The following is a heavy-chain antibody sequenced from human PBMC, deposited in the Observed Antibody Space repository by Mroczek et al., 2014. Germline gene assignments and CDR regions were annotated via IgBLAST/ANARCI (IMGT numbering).Heavy chain of an antibody. CDR1: GGSISSYY. J-gene: IGHJ4*02. CDR3: ARGVDSSGYSSEYYFDY. V-gene: IGHV4-59*01. CDR2: IYYSGST. D-gene: IGHD3-22*01. Sequence: QVQLVQSGPGLVKPSETLSLTCTVSGGSISSYYWSWIRQPPGKGLEWIGYIYYSGSTNYNPSLKSRVTISVDTSKNQFSLKLSSVTAADTAVYYCARGVDSSGYSSEYYFDYWGQGTLVTVSS.